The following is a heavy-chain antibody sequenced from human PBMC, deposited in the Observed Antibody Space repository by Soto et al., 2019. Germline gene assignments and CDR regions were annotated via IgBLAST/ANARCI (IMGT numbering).Heavy chain of an antibody. V-gene: IGHV3-21*01. J-gene: IGHJ6*02. D-gene: IGHD3-3*01. CDR3: AREPEWLGMDV. Sequence: SCAASGFTFSSYSMNWVRQAPGKGLEWVSSISSSSSYIYYADSVKGRFTISRDNAKNSLYLQMNSLITEDTALYYCAREPEWLGMDVWGQGTTVTVSS. CDR1: GFTFSSYS. CDR2: ISSSSSYI.